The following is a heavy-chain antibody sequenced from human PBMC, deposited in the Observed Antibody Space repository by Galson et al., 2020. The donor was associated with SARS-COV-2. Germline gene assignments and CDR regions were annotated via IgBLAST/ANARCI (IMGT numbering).Heavy chain of an antibody. Sequence: KIGESLKISCVGSGFSFETYSMNWVRQAPGKGLEWIASITSGSHYIRYADSVKGRFNISRDNAKNSLFLQMNTLRPDDTSTYYCAGGSGRGGMDVWGHGTTVTVSS. J-gene: IGHJ6*02. V-gene: IGHV3-21*06. D-gene: IGHD3-10*01. CDR1: GFSFETYS. CDR2: ITSGSHYI. CDR3: AGGSGRGGMDV.